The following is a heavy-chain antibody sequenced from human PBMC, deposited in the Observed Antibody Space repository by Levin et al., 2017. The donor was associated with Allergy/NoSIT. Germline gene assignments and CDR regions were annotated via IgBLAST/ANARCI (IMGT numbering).Heavy chain of an antibody. Sequence: GGSLRLSCAASGFTVSSNCMTWVRQAPGKGLEWVSVVHSGGTTNYADSVKGRFTISRDNSKNTLYLQMNSLRAEDTAVYYCARGQRPSASDAFDIWGQGTMVTVST. V-gene: IGHV3-53*01. CDR3: ARGQRPSASDAFDI. J-gene: IGHJ3*02. D-gene: IGHD6-6*01. CDR1: GFTVSSNC. CDR2: VHSGGTT.